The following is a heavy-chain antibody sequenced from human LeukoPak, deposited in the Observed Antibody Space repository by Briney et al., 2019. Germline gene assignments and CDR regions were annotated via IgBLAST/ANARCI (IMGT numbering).Heavy chain of an antibody. CDR2: INPSGGGT. CDR1: GYTFTSYY. J-gene: IGHJ5*02. Sequence: ASVKVSCKASGYTFTSYYVHWVRQAPGQGLEWMGIINPSGGGTSYTQKFQGRVTMSRDTSTSTVYMELSSLRSEDTAVYYCATETPAGLAWGQGTLVTVSS. D-gene: IGHD2-2*01. CDR3: ATETPAGLA. V-gene: IGHV1-46*01.